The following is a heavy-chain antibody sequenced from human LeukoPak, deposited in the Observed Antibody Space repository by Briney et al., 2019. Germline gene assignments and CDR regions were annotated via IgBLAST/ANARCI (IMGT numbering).Heavy chain of an antibody. CDR3: ARDSYSSSWYAQH. D-gene: IGHD6-13*01. Sequence: GGSLRLSCAASGFTFSSYAMHWVRQAPGKGLEWVAVISYDGSNKYYADSVKGRFTISRDNSKNTLYLQMSSLRAEDTAVYYCARDSYSSSWYAQHWGQGTLVTVSS. CDR1: GFTFSSYA. J-gene: IGHJ4*02. V-gene: IGHV3-30-3*01. CDR2: ISYDGSNK.